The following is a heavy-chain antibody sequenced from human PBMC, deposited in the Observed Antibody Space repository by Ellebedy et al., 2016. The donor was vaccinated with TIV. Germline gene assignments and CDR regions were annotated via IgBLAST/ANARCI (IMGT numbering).Heavy chain of an antibody. CDR1: EGSISPYY. V-gene: IGHV4-59*01. CDR3: ARVQIWGDYYFDY. CDR2: IYNNENT. J-gene: IGHJ4*02. Sequence: MPSETLSLTCTVSEGSISPYYWSWIRQPPGKGLEWIGYIYNNENTNYNHSLKSRVTISVDTSKNQFSLKLSSVTAADTAVYYCARVQIWGDYYFDYWGQGTLVTVSS. D-gene: IGHD2-21*02.